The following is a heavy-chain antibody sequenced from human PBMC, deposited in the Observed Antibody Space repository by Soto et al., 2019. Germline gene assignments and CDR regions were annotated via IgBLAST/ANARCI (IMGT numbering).Heavy chain of an antibody. Sequence: SQALSLTCAISGDSVSTNSAARNSFWQSQSRGLEWLGRTYYRSKWYNDYAVSVKSRITINPDTSKNQFSLQLNSVTPEDTAVYYCARVRAHQTVYSCSWYNLKYFACWGQGTLVTVSS. V-gene: IGHV6-1*01. D-gene: IGHD6-13*01. CDR2: TYYRSKWYN. CDR3: ARVRAHQTVYSCSWYNLKYFAC. J-gene: IGHJ4*02. CDR1: GDSVSTNSAA.